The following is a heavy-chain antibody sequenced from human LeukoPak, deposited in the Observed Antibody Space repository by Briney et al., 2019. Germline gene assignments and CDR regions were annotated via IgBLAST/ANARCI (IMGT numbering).Heavy chain of an antibody. CDR3: ARESGSYPGNDY. CDR1: GYTFTGYY. V-gene: IGHV1-2*06. J-gene: IGHJ4*02. D-gene: IGHD1-26*01. CDR2: INPNNGGT. Sequence: ASVKVSCKASGYTFTGYYMHWVRQAPGQGLEWMGRINPNNGGTNCAQKFQGRVTMTGDTSISTAYMELSSLRSDDTAMYYCARESGSYPGNDYWGQGTLVTVSS.